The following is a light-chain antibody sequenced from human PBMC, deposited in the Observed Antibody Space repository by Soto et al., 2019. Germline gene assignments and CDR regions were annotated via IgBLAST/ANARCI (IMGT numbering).Light chain of an antibody. J-gene: IGKJ1*01. CDR2: DAS. CDR3: QQRSNRWT. V-gene: IGKV3-11*01. CDR1: QSVSDY. Sequence: EVVLTQSPATLSFSPGERATLCSTASQSVSDYLTWYQQKPGQAPRSLIYDASNRATGIPARFSGSGSGTDFTLTISSLEPEDFAVYYCQQRSNRWTFGQGTKVDIK.